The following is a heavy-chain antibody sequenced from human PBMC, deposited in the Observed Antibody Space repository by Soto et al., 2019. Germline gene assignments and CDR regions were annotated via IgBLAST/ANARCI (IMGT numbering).Heavy chain of an antibody. D-gene: IGHD3-9*01. CDR2: SYYSGST. CDR1: GGSVSSATDY. Sequence: QVQLQESGPGLVKPSETLSLTCSVSGGSVSSATDYWSWIRQQPGKGIEWIGWSYYSGSTDYIPSLKSRVTIALYTSRSQFSLKLRSVTAADTAIYYCARVDWGYWYFDLWGRGSLVTVSS. J-gene: IGHJ2*01. CDR3: ARVDWGYWYFDL. V-gene: IGHV4-61*01.